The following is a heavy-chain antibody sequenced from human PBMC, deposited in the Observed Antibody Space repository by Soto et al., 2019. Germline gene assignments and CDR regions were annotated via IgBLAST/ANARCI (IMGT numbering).Heavy chain of an antibody. CDR2: IDPSDSQT. CDR1: GYSFAGYW. Sequence: GESLKISCKGSGYSFAGYWITWVRQKPGKGLEWMGRIDPSDSQTYYSPSFRGHVTISATKSITTVFLQWSSLRASDTAMYYCARQIYDSDTGPNFQYYFDSWGQGSPVTVSS. D-gene: IGHD3-22*01. CDR3: ARQIYDSDTGPNFQYYFDS. V-gene: IGHV5-10-1*01. J-gene: IGHJ4*02.